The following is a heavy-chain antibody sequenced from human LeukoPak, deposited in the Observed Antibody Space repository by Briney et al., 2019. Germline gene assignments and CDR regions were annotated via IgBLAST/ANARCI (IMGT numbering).Heavy chain of an antibody. D-gene: IGHD1-26*01. Sequence: SETLSLTCTVSGGSISSYYWSWIRQPAGKGLEWIGRIYTSGSTNYNPSLKSRVTMSVDTSKNQFSLKLSSVTAADTAVYYCARDRGSGRSNWFDPWGQGTLVTVSS. CDR1: GGSISSYY. J-gene: IGHJ5*02. CDR3: ARDRGSGRSNWFDP. CDR2: IYTSGST. V-gene: IGHV4-4*07.